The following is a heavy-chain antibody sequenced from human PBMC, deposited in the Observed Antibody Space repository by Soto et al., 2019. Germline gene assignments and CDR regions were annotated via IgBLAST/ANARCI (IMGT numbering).Heavy chain of an antibody. CDR1: GFTFSSYA. CDR3: ARADMYTSTWYSFEY. D-gene: IGHD6-13*01. Sequence: GGSLRLSCAASGFTFSSYAMSWVRQPPGKGLERVSAISSSGGSTYYADSVKGRFTISRDNSKNTLSLQMNSLRAEDTSVYYCARADMYTSTWYSFEYWGQGTLVTVSS. CDR2: ISSSGGST. V-gene: IGHV3-23*01. J-gene: IGHJ4*02.